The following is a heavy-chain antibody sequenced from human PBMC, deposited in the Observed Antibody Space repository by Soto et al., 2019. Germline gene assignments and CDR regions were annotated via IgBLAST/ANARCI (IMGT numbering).Heavy chain of an antibody. J-gene: IGHJ3*02. Sequence: GASVKVSCKASGYTFTGYYMHWVRQAPGQGLEWMGWINPNSGGTIYAQKFQGRVTMTRDTSISTAYMELSRLGSDDTAVYYCAKDSDYDFCPGYSRNAFDIWGQGTMVTV. CDR1: GYTFTGYY. CDR2: INPNSGGT. D-gene: IGHD3-3*01. CDR3: AKDSDYDFCPGYSRNAFDI. V-gene: IGHV1-2*02.